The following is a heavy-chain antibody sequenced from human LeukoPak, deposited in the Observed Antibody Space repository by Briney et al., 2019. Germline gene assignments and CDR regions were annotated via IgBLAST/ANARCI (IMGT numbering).Heavy chain of an antibody. Sequence: GGSLRLSCAASGFTFSSYSMNWVRQAPGKGLEWISHISNIGDIIHYADSVEGRFTISRDNAKNSLYLQMNSLRAEDTAVYYCAKDATAVVGTVYMDVWGKGTTVTISS. J-gene: IGHJ6*03. CDR3: AKDATAVVGTVYMDV. CDR1: GFTFSSYS. V-gene: IGHV3-48*04. D-gene: IGHD6-13*01. CDR2: ISNIGDII.